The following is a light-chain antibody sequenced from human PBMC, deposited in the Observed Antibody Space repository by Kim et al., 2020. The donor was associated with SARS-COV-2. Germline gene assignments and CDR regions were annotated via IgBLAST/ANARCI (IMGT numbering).Light chain of an antibody. J-gene: IGKJ2*01. V-gene: IGKV3-20*01. CDR2: GAS. CDR1: QSVSSSY. Sequence: EIVLTQSPGILSLSPGERATLSCRASQSVSSSYLAWYQQKPGQAPRLLIYGASSRATGIPDRFSGSGSETDFTFTISRLEPEDFAVYYCQQYGTSLYTFGQGTKLEI. CDR3: QQYGTSLYT.